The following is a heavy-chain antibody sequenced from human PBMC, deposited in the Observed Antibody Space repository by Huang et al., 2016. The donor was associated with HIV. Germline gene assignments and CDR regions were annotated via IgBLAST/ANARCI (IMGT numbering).Heavy chain of an antibody. Sequence: QVQLVQSGAEVKKPGASVKVSCKASGYTFTTYGISWVRQAPGQGLEWRGWISTDTGNTNFAQKPQGRVTMTTDTSTSTAYMELRSLRSDDTAVYYCARGVGKHFDYWGQGTLVTVSS. J-gene: IGHJ4*02. CDR3: ARGVGKHFDY. D-gene: IGHD3-10*01. V-gene: IGHV1-18*01. CDR2: ISTDTGNT. CDR1: GYTFTTYG.